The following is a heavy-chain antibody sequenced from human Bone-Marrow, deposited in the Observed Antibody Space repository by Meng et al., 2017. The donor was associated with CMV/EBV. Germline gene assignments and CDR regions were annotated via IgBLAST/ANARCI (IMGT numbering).Heavy chain of an antibody. CDR2: ISGSGGST. Sequence: GESLKISCAASGFTLSNYAMSWVRQAPGKGLEWVSAISGSGGSTYYADSVKGRFTISRDNSKNTLYLQMNSLRAEDTAVYYCAKGVGVVVPAARYLQHWGQGTLVTVSS. CDR1: GFTLSNYA. D-gene: IGHD2-2*01. CDR3: AKGVGVVVPAARYLQH. J-gene: IGHJ1*01. V-gene: IGHV3-23*01.